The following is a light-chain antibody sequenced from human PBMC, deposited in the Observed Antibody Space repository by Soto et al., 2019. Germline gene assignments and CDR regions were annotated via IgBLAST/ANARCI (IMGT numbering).Light chain of an antibody. Sequence: QPVLTQSSSASASLGSSVKLTCTLSSGHSSYIIAWHQQQPGKAPRYLMKLEGSGSYNKGSGVPDRFSGSSSGADRYLTISYLLFEDEADYYCETWDSNTHAVFGGGTQLTVL. CDR1: SGHSSYI. CDR2: LEGSGSY. J-gene: IGLJ7*01. CDR3: ETWDSNTHAV. V-gene: IGLV4-60*02.